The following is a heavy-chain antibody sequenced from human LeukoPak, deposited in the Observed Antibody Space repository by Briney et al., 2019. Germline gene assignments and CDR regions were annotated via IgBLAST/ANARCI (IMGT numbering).Heavy chain of an antibody. CDR1: GGSFSGYY. J-gene: IGHJ5*02. V-gene: IGHV4-34*01. CDR2: INHSGST. CDR3: ARGRYCSGGSCYSWRYWFDP. D-gene: IGHD2-15*01. Sequence: SETLSLTCAVYGGSFSGYYWSWIRQPPGKGLEWIGEINHSGSTNYNPSLKSRVTISVDTSKNQFSLKLSSVTAADTAVYYCARGRYCSGGSCYSWRYWFDPWGQGTLVTVSS.